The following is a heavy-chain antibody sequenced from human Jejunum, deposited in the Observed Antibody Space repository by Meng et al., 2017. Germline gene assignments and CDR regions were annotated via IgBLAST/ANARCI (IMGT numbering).Heavy chain of an antibody. J-gene: IGHJ4*02. CDR1: GFSFDDYA. CDR2: ITWAGGNR. Sequence: SLKISCGASGFSFDDYAMHWVRQAPGKGLEWVSGITWAGGNRGYADSVKGRFTISRDNTKNSLYLQMDTLRPEDTALYYCAKGRAGFDTFDYWGQGTLVTVSS. V-gene: IGHV3-9*01. CDR3: AKGRAGFDTFDY.